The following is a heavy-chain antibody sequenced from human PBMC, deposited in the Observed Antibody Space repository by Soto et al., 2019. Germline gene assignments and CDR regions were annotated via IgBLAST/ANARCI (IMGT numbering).Heavy chain of an antibody. J-gene: IGHJ4*02. CDR3: ARTVDTTMVFSRFDY. CDR1: GFSLSNAKMG. CDR2: IFSNDEK. V-gene: IGHV2-26*01. D-gene: IGHD5-18*01. Sequence: QVTLKESGPVLVKPTETLTLTCTVSGFSLSNAKMGVSWIRQPPGKALEWLAHIFSNDEKSYTTSLKSRLTIPKDPSKSQVVLTMTNIDPVDTATYYCARTVDTTMVFSRFDYWGQGTLVTVSS.